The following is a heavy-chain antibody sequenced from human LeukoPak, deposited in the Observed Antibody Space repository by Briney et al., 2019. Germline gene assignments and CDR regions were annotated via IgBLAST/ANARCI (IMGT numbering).Heavy chain of an antibody. CDR1: GFTVSSYA. D-gene: IGHD3-3*01. J-gene: IGHJ4*02. CDR2: ISSSSSYI. V-gene: IGHV3-21*01. CDR3: ARDSEWLSFDY. Sequence: GGSLRLSCAASGFTVSSYAMHWVRQAPGKGLEWVSSISSSSSYIYYADSVKGRFTISRDNAKNSLYLQMNSLRAEDTAVYYCARDSEWLSFDYWGQGTLVTVSS.